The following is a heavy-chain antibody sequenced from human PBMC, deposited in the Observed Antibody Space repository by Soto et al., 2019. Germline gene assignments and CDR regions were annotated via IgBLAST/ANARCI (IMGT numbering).Heavy chain of an antibody. D-gene: IGHD2-15*01. V-gene: IGHV4-59*08. CDR1: GGSISSYY. CDR2: IYYSGST. CDR3: ARRYGGTFDY. Sequence: QVQLQESGPGLVKPSETLSLTCTVSGGSISSYYWSWIRQPPGKGLEWIGYIYYSGSTNYNPSLKSRVTLSVDTSTNQFSLKLSSVTAADTAVYYCARRYGGTFDYWGQGPLVTVSS. J-gene: IGHJ4*02.